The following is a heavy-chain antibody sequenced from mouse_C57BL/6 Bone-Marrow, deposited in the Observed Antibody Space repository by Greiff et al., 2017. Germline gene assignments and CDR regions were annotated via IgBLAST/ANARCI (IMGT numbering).Heavy chain of an antibody. CDR2: IDPANGNT. J-gene: IGHJ2*01. Sequence: DVQLQESGAELVRPGASVKLSCTASGFNIKNTYMHWVKQRPEQGLEWIGRIDPANGNTKYAPKFQGKATITADTSSNTAYLQLSSLTSEDTAIYYCARYHYSNYDYFDYWGQGTTLTVSS. D-gene: IGHD2-5*01. V-gene: IGHV14-3*01. CDR1: GFNIKNTY. CDR3: ARYHYSNYDYFDY.